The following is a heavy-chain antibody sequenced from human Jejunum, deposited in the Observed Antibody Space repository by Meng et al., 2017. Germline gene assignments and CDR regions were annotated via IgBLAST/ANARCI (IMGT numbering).Heavy chain of an antibody. V-gene: IGHV4-4*02. CDR2: VYHSGST. J-gene: IGHJ2*01. CDR3: ARADYVRYFDL. Sequence: QVRLQESGPGLVKPSETLSLTCAVSGGSIESNNWWTWIRQPPGQGLEWIGEVYHSGSTHYNPSLQSRVTISIDNSKNRFSLSLNSVTAADTAIYYCARADYVRYFDLWGRGTLVTVFS. D-gene: IGHD3-10*02. CDR1: GGSIESNNW.